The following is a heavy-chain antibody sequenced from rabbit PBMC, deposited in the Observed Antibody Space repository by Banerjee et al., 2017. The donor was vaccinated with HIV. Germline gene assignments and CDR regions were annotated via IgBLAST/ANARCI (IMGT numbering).Heavy chain of an antibody. V-gene: IGHV1S45*01. Sequence: QEQLVESGGGLVKPEGSLTLTCKASGFDLSSYYCIHWVRQAPGKGLEWIACIDAGTSGSTWYATRAKGRFTISKASWTTVTLQMTSLTAADTASYFCARDLAGVIGWNFNLWGPGTLVTVS. CDR1: GFDLSSYYC. J-gene: IGHJ4*01. CDR3: ARDLAGVIGWNFNL. CDR2: IDAGTSGST. D-gene: IGHD4-1*01.